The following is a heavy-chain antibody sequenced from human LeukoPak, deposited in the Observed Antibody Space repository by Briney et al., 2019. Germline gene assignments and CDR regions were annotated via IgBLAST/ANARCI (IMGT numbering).Heavy chain of an antibody. D-gene: IGHD2-21*02. J-gene: IGHJ4*02. CDR2: IYYSGST. CDR1: GGSISSYY. Sequence: PSETLSLTCTVSGGSISSYYWSWIRQPPGKGLEWIGYIYYSGSTNYNPSLKSRVTISVDTSKNQFSLKLSSVTAADTAVYYCARVAYCGGDCYWKDYWGQGTLVTVSS. V-gene: IGHV4-59*12. CDR3: ARVAYCGGDCYWKDY.